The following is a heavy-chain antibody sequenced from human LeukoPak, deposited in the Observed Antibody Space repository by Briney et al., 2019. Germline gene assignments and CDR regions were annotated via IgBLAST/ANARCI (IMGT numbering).Heavy chain of an antibody. CDR2: INSDGSIT. Sequence: GGSLRLSCAASGFTFSSYWMHWVRQAPGKGLVWVSRINSDGSITIYADSVKGRFTISRDNAKNTLYLQMNSLRAEDTAIYYCANPPTVTSLHYWGQGTLVTVSS. V-gene: IGHV3-74*01. J-gene: IGHJ4*02. CDR3: ANPPTVTSLHY. D-gene: IGHD4-11*01. CDR1: GFTFSSYW.